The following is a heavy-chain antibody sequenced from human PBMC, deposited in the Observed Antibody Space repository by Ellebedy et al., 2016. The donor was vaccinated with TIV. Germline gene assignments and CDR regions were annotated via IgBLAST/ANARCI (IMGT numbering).Heavy chain of an antibody. V-gene: IGHV1-18*01. Sequence: AASVKVSCKASGYTFTSYGISWVRQAPGQGLEWMGWISDNKGNTNYAQKLRGRVTMTTDTSTSTAYMELRSLRSDDTAVYYCARCRWTAMINYYFGMNVWGQGTTVTVSS. CDR3: ARCRWTAMINYYFGMNV. D-gene: IGHD5-18*01. CDR1: GYTFTSYG. J-gene: IGHJ6*02. CDR2: ISDNKGNT.